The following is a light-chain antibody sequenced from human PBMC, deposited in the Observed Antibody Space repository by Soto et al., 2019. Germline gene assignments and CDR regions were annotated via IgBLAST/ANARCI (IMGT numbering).Light chain of an antibody. J-gene: IGLJ2*01. CDR1: KLGDKY. Sequence: SYELTQPPSVSVSPGQTASITCSGEKLGDKYACWYQQKPGQSPVLVIYQDNKRPSGIPERFSGSNSGNTATLTISGTQAMDEADYYCQAWDSSTVGFGGGTKLTVL. CDR3: QAWDSSTVG. V-gene: IGLV3-1*01. CDR2: QDN.